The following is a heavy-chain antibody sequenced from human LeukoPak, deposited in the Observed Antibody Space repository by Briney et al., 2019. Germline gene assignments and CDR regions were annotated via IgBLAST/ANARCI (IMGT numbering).Heavy chain of an antibody. Sequence: GGSLRLSCTASGFTFNTYSMNWVRQAPGKGLEWVSSISTSSSFIHYADSVKGRFTISRDNAKSSFFLQMNSLRAEDTAVYYCARAPDFVVVPASDLWGQGTLVTVSS. CDR3: ARAPDFVVVPASDL. CDR2: ISTSSSFI. D-gene: IGHD2-2*01. CDR1: GFTFNTYS. V-gene: IGHV3-21*01. J-gene: IGHJ4*02.